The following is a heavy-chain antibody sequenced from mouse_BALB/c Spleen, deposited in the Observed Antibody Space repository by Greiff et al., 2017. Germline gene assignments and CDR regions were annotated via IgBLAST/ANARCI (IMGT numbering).Heavy chain of an antibody. J-gene: IGHJ4*01. V-gene: IGHV1-54*03. CDR1: GYAFTNYL. D-gene: IGHD2-2*01. CDR3: ARVGPIYYGYDGAMDD. CDR2: INPGSGGT. Sequence: QVQLQQSGAELVRPGTSVNVSCKASGYAFTNYLIEWVKQRPGQGLEWIGVINPGSGGTNYNEKFKGKATLTADKSSSTAYMQLSSLTSDDSAVYFCARVGPIYYGYDGAMDDWGQGTSVTVSS.